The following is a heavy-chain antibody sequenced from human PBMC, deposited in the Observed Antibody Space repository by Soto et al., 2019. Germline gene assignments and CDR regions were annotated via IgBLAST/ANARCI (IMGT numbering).Heavy chain of an antibody. D-gene: IGHD3-10*01. V-gene: IGHV1-69*02. J-gene: IGHJ6*03. CDR3: ARGVTYYYGSGRYYYYMDV. Sequence: GASVKVSCKDSGGTFSSYTISWVRQAPGQGLEWMGRINPNIGITNYAQKFQGRVTITRDNSISTAYMELSSLRSEDTAVYYCARGVTYYYGSGRYYYYMDVWGKGTTVTVSS. CDR2: INPNIGIT. CDR1: GGTFSSYT.